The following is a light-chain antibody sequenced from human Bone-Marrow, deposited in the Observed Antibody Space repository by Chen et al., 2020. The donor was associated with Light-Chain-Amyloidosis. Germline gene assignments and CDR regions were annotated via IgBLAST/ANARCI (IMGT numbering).Light chain of an antibody. V-gene: IGLV2-14*01. CDR3: SSYTITNTLV. J-gene: IGLJ1*01. CDR1: SSDVGGDNH. CDR2: EVT. Sequence: QSALTQPASVSGSRGQSLTISCTGTSSDVGGDNHVSWYQQHPDKAPKLMIYEVTNRPSWVPDRFSGSKSDNPASLTISGLQTEDEADYFCSSYTITNTLVFGSGTRLTVL.